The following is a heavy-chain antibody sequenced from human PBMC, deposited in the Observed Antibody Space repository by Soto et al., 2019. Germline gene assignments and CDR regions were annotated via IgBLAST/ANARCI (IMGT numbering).Heavy chain of an antibody. V-gene: IGHV4-34*01. CDR3: ATYSSSWENWFDP. CDR1: GGSFSGYY. CDR2: INHSGST. Sequence: SETLSLTCAVYGGSFSGYYWSWIRQPPGKGLEWIGEINHSGSTNYNPSLKSRVTISVDTSKNQFSLKLSSVTAADTAVYYCATYSSSWENWFDPWGPGTLVTVSS. D-gene: IGHD6-13*01. J-gene: IGHJ5*02.